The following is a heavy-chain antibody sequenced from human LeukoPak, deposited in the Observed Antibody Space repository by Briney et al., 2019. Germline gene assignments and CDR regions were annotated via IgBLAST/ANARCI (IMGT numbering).Heavy chain of an antibody. D-gene: IGHD3-3*01. CDR3: AKSGGRNDFGY. V-gene: IGHV3-30*02. CDR2: IRRDGDDK. Sequence: GGSLRLSCAASGFTFSSYGMHWVRQAPGKGLEWVSFIRRDGDDKYYADSVKGRFTISRDNSKNTLCLQMNSLRAEDTAVYYCAKSGGRNDFGYWGQGTLVTVSS. J-gene: IGHJ4*02. CDR1: GFTFSSYG.